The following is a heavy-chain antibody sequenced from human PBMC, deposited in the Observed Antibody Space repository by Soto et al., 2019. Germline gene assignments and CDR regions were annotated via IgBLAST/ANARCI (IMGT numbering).Heavy chain of an antibody. J-gene: IGHJ6*02. CDR1: GYTFTGYY. CDR2: INPQTGGT. D-gene: IGHD2-2*01. Sequence: ASVKVSCKASGYTFTGYYIHWVREAPGQGLEWMGWINPQTGGTSYAQKFQVRVTLSRDTSINTAYLELSRLRFDDAAVYFCARERYQVISDGMDVWGQGTTVTAP. V-gene: IGHV1-2*02. CDR3: ARERYQVISDGMDV.